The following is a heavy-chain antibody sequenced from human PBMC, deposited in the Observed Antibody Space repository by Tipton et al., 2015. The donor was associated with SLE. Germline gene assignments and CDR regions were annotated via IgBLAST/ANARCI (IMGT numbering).Heavy chain of an antibody. CDR3: ARGRLGDSQHHFDY. CDR2: VYHTGNT. D-gene: IGHD1-26*01. V-gene: IGHV4-38-2*02. J-gene: IGHJ4*02. CDR1: TYSISNGHY. Sequence: TLSLTCSVSTYSISNGHYWAWVRQPPGKGLEWIGTVYHTGNTYYNPSLKSRVTISVDTSKNQFSLKVSSVTAADTAVYYCARGRLGDSQHHFDYWGQGTLVTVSS.